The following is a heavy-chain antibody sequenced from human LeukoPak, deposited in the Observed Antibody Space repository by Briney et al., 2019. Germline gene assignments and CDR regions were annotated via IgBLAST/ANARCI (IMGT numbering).Heavy chain of an antibody. D-gene: IGHD6-19*01. Sequence: PGRSLRLSCAASGFTFSSYAMHWVRQAPGKGLEWVAVISYDGSNKYYADSVKGRFTISRDNSKNTLYLQMNSLRAEDTAVYYCARAVAVAGSYYFDYWGQGTLVTVSS. CDR3: ARAVAVAGSYYFDY. V-gene: IGHV3-30*04. J-gene: IGHJ4*02. CDR2: ISYDGSNK. CDR1: GFTFSSYA.